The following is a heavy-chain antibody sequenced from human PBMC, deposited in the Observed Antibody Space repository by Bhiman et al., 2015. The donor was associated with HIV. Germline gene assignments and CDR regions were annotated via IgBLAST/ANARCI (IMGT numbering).Heavy chain of an antibody. CDR3: ARRSPPDL. Sequence: VQLVESGGGLIQPGGSLRLSCAASGFIVSSNDMSWIRQSPGKGPEWVAYISFDGSTKSYVDSVRGRFTVSRDNAENSLSLQMDNLSADDTALYYCARRSPPDLWGRGTLVIVSS. CDR1: GFIVSSND. CDR2: ISFDGSTK. J-gene: IGHJ2*01. V-gene: IGHV3-11*04.